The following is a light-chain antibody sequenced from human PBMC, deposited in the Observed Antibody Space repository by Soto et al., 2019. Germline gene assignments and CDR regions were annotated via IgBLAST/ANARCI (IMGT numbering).Light chain of an antibody. V-gene: IGKV3-20*01. Sequence: ILLTQSLLTVSLSPWARASLSWRASQSVTSRYLAWYQQKPGQAPRLLIYGASNRATGIPERFSGSGSGTDFTLTISSLEPVDFAVYYCQQYGTSPITFGQGTRLEIK. J-gene: IGKJ5*01. CDR2: GAS. CDR1: QSVTSRY. CDR3: QQYGTSPIT.